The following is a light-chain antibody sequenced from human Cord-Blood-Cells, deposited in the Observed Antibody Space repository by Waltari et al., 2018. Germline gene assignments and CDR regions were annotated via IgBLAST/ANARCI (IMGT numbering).Light chain of an antibody. Sequence: DLQMTQSSSSLSASVGYRFTITCRARQNTSSYLNWYQQKPGKAPKLLIYAASSLQSGVPSRFSGSGSGTDFTLTISSLQPEDVATYYCQQSYSTPYSFGQGTKLEIK. CDR2: AAS. CDR1: QNTSSY. CDR3: QQSYSTPYS. J-gene: IGKJ2*03. V-gene: IGKV1-39*01.